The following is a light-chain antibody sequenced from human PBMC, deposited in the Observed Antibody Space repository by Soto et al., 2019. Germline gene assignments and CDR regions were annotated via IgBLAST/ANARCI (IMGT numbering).Light chain of an antibody. CDR1: QSISSY. CDR3: QQLKSYVT. V-gene: IGKV1-39*01. J-gene: IGKJ5*01. CDR2: AAS. Sequence: DIQMTQSPSSLSASVGDRVTITCRASQSISSYLNWYQQKPGKAPKLLIYAASSLQSGVPSRFSGSGSGTDFTLTISSLQPEDFATYYCQQLKSYVTFGQGTRLEI.